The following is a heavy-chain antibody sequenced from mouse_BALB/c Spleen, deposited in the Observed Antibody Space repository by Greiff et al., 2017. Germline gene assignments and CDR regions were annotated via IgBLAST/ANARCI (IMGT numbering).Heavy chain of an antibody. V-gene: IGHV14-4*02. CDR1: GFNIKDYY. CDR2: IDPENGDT. CDR3: NALGRVYFDY. Sequence: EVQLQQSGAELVRSGASVKLSCTASGFNIKDYYMHWVKQRPEQGLEWIGWIDPENGDTEYAPKFQGKATMTADTSSNTAYLQLSSLTSEDTAVYYCNALGRVYFDYWGQGTTLTVSS. J-gene: IGHJ2*01. D-gene: IGHD4-1*01.